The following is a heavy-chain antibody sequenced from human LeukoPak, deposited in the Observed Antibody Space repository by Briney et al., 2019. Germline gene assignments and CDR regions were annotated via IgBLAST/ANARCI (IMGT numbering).Heavy chain of an antibody. CDR2: MKQDGSEQ. Sequence: GGSLRLSCTASGFTFSNYWMSWVRQAPGKGLEWVANMKQDGSEQYYVDSMKGRFTISRDNAKNSLYLQINSLRAEDTAVYYCARDRHYDFWSGYYTPFNSWGQGTLVTVSS. V-gene: IGHV3-7*03. CDR3: ARDRHYDFWSGYYTPFNS. J-gene: IGHJ4*02. CDR1: GFTFSNYW. D-gene: IGHD3-3*01.